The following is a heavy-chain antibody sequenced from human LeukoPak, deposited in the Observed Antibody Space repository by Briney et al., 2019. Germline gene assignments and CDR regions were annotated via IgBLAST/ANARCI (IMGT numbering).Heavy chain of an antibody. CDR3: ARDGSSSLSSSAPPPTDFDY. Sequence: TGGPLRLSCAASGFTFSTYWMSWVRQAPGKGLEWVANIKQDGSQKQYVDSVKGRFTISRDDAKNSLYLQMNSLRAEDTAVYYCARDGSSSLSSSAPPPTDFDYWGQGTLVTVSS. CDR2: IKQDGSQK. CDR1: GFTFSTYW. D-gene: IGHD6-6*01. J-gene: IGHJ4*02. V-gene: IGHV3-7*01.